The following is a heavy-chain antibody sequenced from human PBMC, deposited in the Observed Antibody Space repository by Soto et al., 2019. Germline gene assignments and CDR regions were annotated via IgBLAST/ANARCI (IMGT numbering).Heavy chain of an antibody. J-gene: IGHJ4*02. D-gene: IGHD5-18*01. CDR2: IMKDGGEK. CDR3: ATLGGYTFGTADFDY. V-gene: IGHV3-7*01. CDR1: GFTFSGYW. Sequence: GGSLRLSCAASGFTFSGYWMGWVRQAPGKGLEWVASIMKDGGEKKYVDSVRGRFTISRDNVQNSLFLQMDSLRAEDTGVYYCATLGGYTFGTADFDYWGPGTLVTVSS.